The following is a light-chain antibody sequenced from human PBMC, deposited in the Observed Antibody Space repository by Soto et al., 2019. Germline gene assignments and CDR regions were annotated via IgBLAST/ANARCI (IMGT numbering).Light chain of an antibody. CDR2: GAS. CDR1: QSVSSSY. Sequence: EIVLTQSPVTLSLSPGERATLSCRASQSVSSSYLAWYQQKPGQAPRLLIYGASSRATGIPDRFSGSGSGTDFTLTISRLEPEDFAVYYCQQYGSSPVTFCQGTKLEIK. CDR3: QQYGSSPVT. J-gene: IGKJ2*01. V-gene: IGKV3-20*01.